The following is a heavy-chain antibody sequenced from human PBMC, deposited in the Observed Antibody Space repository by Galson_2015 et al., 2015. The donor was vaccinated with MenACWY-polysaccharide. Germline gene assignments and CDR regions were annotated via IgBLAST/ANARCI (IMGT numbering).Heavy chain of an antibody. Sequence: SLRLSCAASGFTFSSYVMNWVRQAPGKGLEWVAVINGSGANTYYTDSVKGRFIISRDNSKNTVYLQMNSLRDEDTALYYCAKDTLHAAATANDWGQGTLVTVSS. V-gene: IGHV3-23*01. J-gene: IGHJ4*02. CDR3: AKDTLHAAATAND. CDR2: INGSGANT. D-gene: IGHD2-15*01. CDR1: GFTFSSYV.